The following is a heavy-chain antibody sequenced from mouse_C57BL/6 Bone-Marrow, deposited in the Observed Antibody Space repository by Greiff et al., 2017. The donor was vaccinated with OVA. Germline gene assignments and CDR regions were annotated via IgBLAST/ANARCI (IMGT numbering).Heavy chain of an antibody. CDR2: ISNLAYSI. CDR1: GFTFSDYG. D-gene: IGHD2-4*01. V-gene: IGHV5-15*01. Sequence: EVHLVESGGGLVQPGGSLKLSCAASGFTFSDYGMAWVRQAPRKGPEWVAFISNLAYSIYYADTVTGRFTISSENAKNTLYLEMSSLRSEDTAMYYCARHLIDYDYDEGGLYAMDYWGQGTSVTVSS. CDR3: ARHLIDYDYDEGGLYAMDY. J-gene: IGHJ4*01.